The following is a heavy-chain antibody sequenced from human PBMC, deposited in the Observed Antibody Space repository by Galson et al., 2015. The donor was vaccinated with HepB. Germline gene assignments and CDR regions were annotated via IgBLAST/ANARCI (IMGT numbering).Heavy chain of an antibody. J-gene: IGHJ3*02. CDR3: ATDWNWNSMPDDAFDI. CDR1: GYTLTELS. V-gene: IGHV1-24*01. Sequence: SVKVSCKVSGYTLTELSMHWVRQAPGKGLEWMGGFDPEDGETIYAQKFQGRVTMTEDTSTDTAYMELSSLRSEDTAVYYCATDWNWNSMPDDAFDIWGQGTMVTVSS. CDR2: FDPEDGET. D-gene: IGHD1-7*01.